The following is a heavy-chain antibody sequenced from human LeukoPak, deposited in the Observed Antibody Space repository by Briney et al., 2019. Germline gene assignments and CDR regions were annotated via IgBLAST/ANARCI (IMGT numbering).Heavy chain of an antibody. D-gene: IGHD1-14*01. Sequence: PSETLSLTCTVSGGSIRSGRYYWGWIRQPPGKGLEWIASISYDGNTYYNPSLKNRVTISVDTSKNQFSLKVSSVTAADTAVYYCARTNQISETAFDIWGQGTMVIVSS. J-gene: IGHJ3*02. CDR3: ARTNQISETAFDI. V-gene: IGHV4-39*01. CDR2: ISYDGNT. CDR1: GGSIRSGRYY.